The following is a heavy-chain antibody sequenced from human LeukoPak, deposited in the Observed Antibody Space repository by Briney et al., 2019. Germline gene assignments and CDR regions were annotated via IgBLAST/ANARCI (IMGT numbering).Heavy chain of an antibody. CDR3: ARDMELST. J-gene: IGHJ3*01. Sequence: GGTLRLSCSASGFTFRDSAMTWVRQAPGKGLEWVPLISFSGANSYYPDSVKGRFSVSRDNSKDTLYLQLSGLRADDTAIYYCARDMELSTWGPGTMVTVSS. V-gene: IGHV3-23*01. CDR2: ISFSGANS. CDR1: GFTFRDSA. D-gene: IGHD3-16*02.